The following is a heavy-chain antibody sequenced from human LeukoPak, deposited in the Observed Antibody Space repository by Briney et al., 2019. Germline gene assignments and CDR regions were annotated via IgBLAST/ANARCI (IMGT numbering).Heavy chain of an antibody. J-gene: IGHJ6*02. CDR1: GGTFSSYA. CDR3: ARGLNIVVVPAAHYYYYYGMDV. V-gene: IGHV1-69*01. Sequence: ASVKVSCKASGGTFSSYAISWVRPAPGQGLEWMGGIIPIFGTANYAQKFQGRVTITADESTSTAYMELSSLRSEDTAVYYCARGLNIVVVPAAHYYYYYGMDVWGQGTTVTVSS. D-gene: IGHD2-2*01. CDR2: IIPIFGTA.